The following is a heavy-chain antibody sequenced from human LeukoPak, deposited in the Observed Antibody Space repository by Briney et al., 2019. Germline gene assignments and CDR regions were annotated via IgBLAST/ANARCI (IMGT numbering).Heavy chain of an antibody. D-gene: IGHD3-22*01. J-gene: IGHJ3*02. Sequence: GGSLRLSCAASGYTFNNAWVNWVRQAPGKGLEWVGRIKSKTDGGTTDYAAPVKGRFTISRDDSKNTLYLQMNSLKTEDTAVYYCTTGYFDSSGIYAFDIWGQGTMVTVSS. V-gene: IGHV3-15*01. CDR1: GYTFNNAW. CDR2: IKSKTDGGTT. CDR3: TTGYFDSSGIYAFDI.